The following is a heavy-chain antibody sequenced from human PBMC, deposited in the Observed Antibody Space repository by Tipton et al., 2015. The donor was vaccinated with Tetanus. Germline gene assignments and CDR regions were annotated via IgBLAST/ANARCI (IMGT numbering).Heavy chain of an antibody. Sequence: TLSLTCTVSGGSVSSGAYCWSWIRQHPGKGLESIGCISSRGSTYYNPSLTSRVSISVDTSKNQFSLKLTSVTAADTAIYYCARGGDNLTFQRPTGRWFDPWGHGTLVTLSS. D-gene: IGHD1-1*01. CDR1: GGSVSSGAYC. CDR3: ARGGDNLTFQRPTGRWFDP. CDR2: ISSRGST. J-gene: IGHJ5*02. V-gene: IGHV4-31*03.